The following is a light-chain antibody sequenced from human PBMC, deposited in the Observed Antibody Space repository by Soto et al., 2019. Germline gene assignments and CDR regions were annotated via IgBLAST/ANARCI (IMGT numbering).Light chain of an antibody. CDR1: SSNIGTDYD. J-gene: IGLJ2*01. V-gene: IGLV1-40*01. CDR2: VNS. CDR3: QSYDSSLSAVV. Sequence: QPVLTQPPSVSGAPGQRVTISCTGSSSNIGTDYDVHWYQQLPGTAPKLLIFVNSNRPSGVPDRFSGSKSGTSASLAITGLQAEDEADYYCQSYDSSLSAVVFGGGTKLPVL.